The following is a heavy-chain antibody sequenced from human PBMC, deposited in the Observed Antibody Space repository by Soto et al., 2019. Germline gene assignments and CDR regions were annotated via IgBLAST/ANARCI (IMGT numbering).Heavy chain of an antibody. CDR1: GDSVGSRFG. Sequence: PSETLSLTCAVSGDSVGSRFGWSWVRQSPGKGLEWIGEIYHSGSGNYNPSLKSRVTMSVDNSKNQFSLKLNSVTAADTAVYYCARYNAASGTYYFDYWGQGTLVTVSS. CDR3: ARYNAASGTYYFDY. D-gene: IGHD6-13*01. J-gene: IGHJ4*02. CDR2: IYHSGSG. V-gene: IGHV4-4*02.